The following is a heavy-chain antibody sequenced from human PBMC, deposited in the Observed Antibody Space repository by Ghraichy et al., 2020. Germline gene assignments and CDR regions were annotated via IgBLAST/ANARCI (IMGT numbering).Heavy chain of an antibody. D-gene: IGHD3-16*01. CDR2: FFYNGSP. Sequence: SETLPLTCTVAGGSVSGGTYYWTWIRQPPGKGLEWIGHFFYNGSPNYNPSLNSRVTMSVDTSKNQFSLNLRSVTAADTALYYCAGTVITDYYYWYGMDVWGQGTTVTVTS. J-gene: IGHJ6*02. V-gene: IGHV4-61*01. CDR3: AGTVITDYYYWYGMDV. CDR1: GGSVSGGTYY.